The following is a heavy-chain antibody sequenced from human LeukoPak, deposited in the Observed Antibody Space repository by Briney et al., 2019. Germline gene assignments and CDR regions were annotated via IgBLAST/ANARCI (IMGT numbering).Heavy chain of an antibody. D-gene: IGHD3-22*01. J-gene: IGHJ5*02. Sequence: SETLSLTCTVSGGSISSSSYYWGWIRQPPGKGLECIGSIHYSGSAYYNPSLKSRVTISVDTSKNQLSLKLSSVTAADTAVYYCARDRISTMIGRIPNWFDPWGQGTLVTVSS. CDR3: ARDRISTMIGRIPNWFDP. V-gene: IGHV4-39*07. CDR1: GGSISSSSYY. CDR2: IHYSGSA.